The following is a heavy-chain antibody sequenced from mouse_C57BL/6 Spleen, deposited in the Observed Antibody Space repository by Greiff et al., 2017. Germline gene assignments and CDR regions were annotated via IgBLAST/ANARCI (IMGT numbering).Heavy chain of an antibody. J-gene: IGHJ2*01. CDR1: GYTFTSYW. CDR2: IHPNSGST. V-gene: IGHV1-64*01. Sequence: QVQLQQPGAELVKPGASVKLSCKASGYTFTSYWMHWVKQRPGQGLEWIGMIHPNSGSTNYNEKFKSKATLTVDKSSSTAYMQLSSLTSEDSAVYYCARSPYYYGSSYRYYFDYWGQGTTLTVSS. CDR3: ARSPYYYGSSYRYYFDY. D-gene: IGHD1-1*01.